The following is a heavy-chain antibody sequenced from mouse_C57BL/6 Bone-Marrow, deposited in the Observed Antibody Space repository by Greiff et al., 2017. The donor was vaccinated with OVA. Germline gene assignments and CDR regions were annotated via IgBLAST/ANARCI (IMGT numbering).Heavy chain of an antibody. V-gene: IGHV3-6*01. J-gene: IGHJ3*01. CDR1: GYSITSGYY. CDR2: ISYDGSN. CDR3: ASYYPAWFAY. Sequence: DVKLEESGPGLVKPSQSLSLTCSVTGYSITSGYYWNWIRQFPGNKLEWMGYISYDGSNNYNPSLKNRISITRDTSKNQFFLKLNSVTTEDTATYYCASYYPAWFAYWGQGTLVTVSA. D-gene: IGHD1-1*01.